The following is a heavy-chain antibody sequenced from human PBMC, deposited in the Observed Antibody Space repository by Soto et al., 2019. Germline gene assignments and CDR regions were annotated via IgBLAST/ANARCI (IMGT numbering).Heavy chain of an antibody. V-gene: IGHV3-23*01. CDR3: AKAGSPYSSSWYYFDY. J-gene: IGHJ4*02. CDR1: GFTFSSYA. Sequence: EVQLLESGGGLVQPGGSLRLSCAASGFTFSSYAMSWVRQAPGKGLEWVSAISGSGGSTYYADSVKGRFTISRDNSKNTLYLQMNSLRAEDTAVYYCAKAGSPYSSSWYYFDYWGQRTLVTVSS. D-gene: IGHD6-13*01. CDR2: ISGSGGST.